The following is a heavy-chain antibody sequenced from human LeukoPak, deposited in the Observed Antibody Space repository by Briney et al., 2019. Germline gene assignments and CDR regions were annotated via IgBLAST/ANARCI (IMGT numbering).Heavy chain of an antibody. CDR2: IYDSGST. Sequence: SETLSLTCTVSGDSISSHYWSWIRQPPGKGLEWIGYIYDSGSTNYNPSLKSRVTISVGTSKNQFSLKLSSVTAADTAVYYCARRGFSYGDYVGYYYYMDVWGKGTTVTVSS. D-gene: IGHD4-17*01. CDR1: GDSISSHY. V-gene: IGHV4-59*11. CDR3: ARRGFSYGDYVGYYYYMDV. J-gene: IGHJ6*03.